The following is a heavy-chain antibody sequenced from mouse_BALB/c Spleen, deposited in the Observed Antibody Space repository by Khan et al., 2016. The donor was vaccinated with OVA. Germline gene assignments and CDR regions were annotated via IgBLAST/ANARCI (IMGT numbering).Heavy chain of an antibody. J-gene: IGHJ3*01. V-gene: IGHV1-77*01. D-gene: IGHD1-2*01. Sequence: VQLQESGAELVRPGASVKLSCKASGYTFTDYYINWVKLRTGKGLEWIGEISPGSGDTYYNERFKGKATLTADKSSSTAYMQLSSLTSQASAGYFCARRNYFGYTFAYWGQGTLVTVSA. CDR3: ARRNYFGYTFAY. CDR1: GYTFTDYY. CDR2: ISPGSGDT.